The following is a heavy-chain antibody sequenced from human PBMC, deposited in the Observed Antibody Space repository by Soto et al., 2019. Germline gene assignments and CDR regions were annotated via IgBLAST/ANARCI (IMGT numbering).Heavy chain of an antibody. D-gene: IGHD3-9*01. Sequence: PGGSLRLSCAASGFPFSSYSMTWVRQRPGKGLEWVSSISGTSEYIYYADSLKGRFTISRDNARNSVYLQIHSLRTDDTAVYYCARSFDSVGDSWGQGILVTVSS. CDR1: GFPFSSYS. CDR2: ISGTSEYI. CDR3: ARSFDSVGDS. V-gene: IGHV3-21*01. J-gene: IGHJ4*02.